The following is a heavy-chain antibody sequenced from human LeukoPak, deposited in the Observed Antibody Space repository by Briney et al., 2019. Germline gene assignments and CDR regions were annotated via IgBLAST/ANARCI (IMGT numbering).Heavy chain of an antibody. J-gene: IGHJ4*02. CDR1: GFTFSSYS. V-gene: IGHV3-30*18. CDR2: ISYDGRNK. CDR3: AKGPLRGTAAAIDY. Sequence: GGSLRLSCAASGFTFSSYSMNWVRQAPGKGLEWVAVISYDGRNKHYPDSVKGRFTISRDISTDTLWLQMDSLRTEDTAVYYCAKGPLRGTAAAIDYWGQGTLVTVSS. D-gene: IGHD2-2*01.